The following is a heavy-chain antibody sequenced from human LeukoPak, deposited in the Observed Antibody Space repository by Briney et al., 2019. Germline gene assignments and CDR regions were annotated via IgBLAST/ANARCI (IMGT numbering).Heavy chain of an antibody. CDR2: ISGSGGST. CDR1: GFTFSSYA. D-gene: IGHD3-22*01. J-gene: IGHJ4*02. CDR3: AKDERGMIVVVTPFDY. V-gene: IGHV3-23*01. Sequence: GGSLRLSCAASGFTFSSYAMSWVRQAPGKGLEWVSAISGSGGSTYYADSVKGRFTISRDNSKNTLYLQMNSLRAEDTAVYYCAKDERGMIVVVTPFDYWGQGTLVTVSS.